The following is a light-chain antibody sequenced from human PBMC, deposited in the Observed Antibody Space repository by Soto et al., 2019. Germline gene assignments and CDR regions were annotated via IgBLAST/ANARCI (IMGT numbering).Light chain of an antibody. CDR1: SSDVGGYNY. Sequence: QSALTQPASVSGSPGQSITISCTGTSSDVGGYNYVSWYQQHPGKAPKLMIYDVSNRPSGVSNRFSGSKSGNTASLTISGLQAEDEADYYCSSYTSSSTLLYVFGPGTKLTVX. V-gene: IGLV2-14*01. CDR2: DVS. CDR3: SSYTSSSTLLYV. J-gene: IGLJ1*01.